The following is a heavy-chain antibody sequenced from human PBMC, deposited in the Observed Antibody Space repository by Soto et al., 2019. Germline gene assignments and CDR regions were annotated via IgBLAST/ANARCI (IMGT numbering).Heavy chain of an antibody. CDR1: GFTFSSYG. J-gene: IGHJ6*01. D-gene: IGHD2-2*01. CDR3: ARDRDCSSTSCFLYYYYYGMDV. V-gene: IGHV3-33*01. CDR2: IWYDGSNK. Sequence: QVQLVESGGGVVQPGRSLRLSCAASGFTFSSYGMHWVRQAPGKGLEWVAVIWYDGSNKYYADSVKGRFTISRDNSKNTLYLQMNSLRAEDTAVYYCARDRDCSSTSCFLYYYYYGMDVW.